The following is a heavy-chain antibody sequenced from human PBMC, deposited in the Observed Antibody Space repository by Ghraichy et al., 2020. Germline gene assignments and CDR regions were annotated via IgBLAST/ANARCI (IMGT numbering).Heavy chain of an antibody. D-gene: IGHD6-6*01. J-gene: IGHJ4*02. CDR1: GDCVTSNSCS. Sequence: SETLSLTCAVSGDCVTSNSCSWSWIRQSPAKGLEWLGSTYYTSETFNDYATSMKSRITIAPDTSKNQLSLHLMTVTAEDAAVYYCARGRSSIAGGATPSYYFDSWGQGTLVTVSS. V-gene: IGHV6-1*01. CDR2: TYYTSETFN. CDR3: ARGRSSIAGGATPSYYFDS.